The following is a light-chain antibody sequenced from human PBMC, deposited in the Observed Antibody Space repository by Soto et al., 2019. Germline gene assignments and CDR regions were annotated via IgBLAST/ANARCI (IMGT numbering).Light chain of an antibody. V-gene: IGKV1-9*01. CDR1: QGISSY. Sequence: DIQLTQSPSFLSASVGDRVTITCRASQGISSYLAWYQQKPWKAPKLLIYAASTLQSGVPSRFSGSGSGTEFTLTISSLQPEDFATYYCQQLNSYPPWTFGQGTKVEIK. CDR2: AAS. CDR3: QQLNSYPPWT. J-gene: IGKJ1*01.